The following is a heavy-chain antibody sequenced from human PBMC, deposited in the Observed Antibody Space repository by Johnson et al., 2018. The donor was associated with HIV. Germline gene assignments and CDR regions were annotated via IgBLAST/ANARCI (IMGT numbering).Heavy chain of an antibody. CDR3: ARRDSGSLSFDI. CDR2: ISRSGDTI. CDR1: GFILSHYE. J-gene: IGHJ3*02. D-gene: IGHD1-26*01. V-gene: IGHV3-48*03. Sequence: EVQLVESGGDLVQPGGSLRLSCVASGFILSHYEMNWVRQTPGKGLEWVSYISRSGDTIYYADPVKGRCTISRDNGKNSLYLKMNGLRAEDTALYYCARRDSGSLSFDIWGQGTMVTVSS.